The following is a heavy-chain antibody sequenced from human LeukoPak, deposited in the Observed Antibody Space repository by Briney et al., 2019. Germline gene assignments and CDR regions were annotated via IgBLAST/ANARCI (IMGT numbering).Heavy chain of an antibody. J-gene: IGHJ4*02. CDR3: AKVGGGSYGGRVFDY. Sequence: SETLSLTCTVSDGSINNYYWTWIRQPPGKGLEWIGCIHYSGSTNYNPSLKSRVTISIGTSKKDFSLKLTSVTAADTAMYYCAKVGGGSYGGRVFDYWGQGTLVTVSS. V-gene: IGHV4-59*08. CDR1: DGSINNYY. CDR2: IHYSGST. D-gene: IGHD2-21*01.